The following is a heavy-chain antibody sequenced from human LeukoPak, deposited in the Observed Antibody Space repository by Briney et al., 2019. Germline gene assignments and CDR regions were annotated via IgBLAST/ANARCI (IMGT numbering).Heavy chain of an antibody. V-gene: IGHV4-59*08. CDR1: GGSISSYY. CDR3: ARLGGSSRRLDY. J-gene: IGHJ4*02. Sequence: PSETLSLTCTVPGGSISSYYWSWIRQPPGKGLEWIGYIYYSGSTNYNPSLKSRVTISVDTSKNQFSLKLSSVTAADTAVYYCARLGGSSRRLDYWGQGTLVTVSS. D-gene: IGHD6-13*01. CDR2: IYYSGST.